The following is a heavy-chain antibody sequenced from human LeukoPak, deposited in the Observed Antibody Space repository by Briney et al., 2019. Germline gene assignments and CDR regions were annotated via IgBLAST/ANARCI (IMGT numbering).Heavy chain of an antibody. CDR3: ARDPADYCSSTSCYAGVVY. V-gene: IGHV1-2*02. J-gene: IGHJ4*02. CDR2: INPNSGGT. D-gene: IGHD2-2*01. CDR1: GYTFTGYY. Sequence: ASVKVSCKASGYTFTGYYMHWVRQAPGQGLEWMGWINPNSGGTNYAQKFQGRVTMTRDTSISTAYMELSRLRSDDTAVYYCARDPADYCSSTSCYAGVVYWGQGTLVTVSS.